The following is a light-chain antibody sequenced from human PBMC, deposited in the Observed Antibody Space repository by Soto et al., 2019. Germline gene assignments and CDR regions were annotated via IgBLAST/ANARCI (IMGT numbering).Light chain of an antibody. CDR1: QSISSW. CDR2: DAS. V-gene: IGKV1-5*01. Sequence: DIQMTHSPSTLSASVGDRVTITCRASQSISSWLAWYQQKPGKAPKLLIYDASSLESGVPSRFSGSGSGTEFTLKINSLQPDDFATYYGQQSNSYGPFNRGTKVDIX. CDR3: QQSNSYGP. J-gene: IGKJ1*01.